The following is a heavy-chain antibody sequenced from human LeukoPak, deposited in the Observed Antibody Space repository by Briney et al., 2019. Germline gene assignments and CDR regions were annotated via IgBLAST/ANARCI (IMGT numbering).Heavy chain of an antibody. V-gene: IGHV4-4*07. Sequence: SETLSLTCTVSGGSISSYYWSWIWQPAGKGLEWIGRIYTSGSTNYNPSLKSRVTISVDKSKNQFSLKLSSVTAADTAVYYCAREGGYSGGLYCSGGSCYSETVEYNWFDPWGQGTLVTVSS. CDR1: GGSISSYY. D-gene: IGHD2-15*01. J-gene: IGHJ5*02. CDR3: AREGGYSGGLYCSGGSCYSETVEYNWFDP. CDR2: IYTSGST.